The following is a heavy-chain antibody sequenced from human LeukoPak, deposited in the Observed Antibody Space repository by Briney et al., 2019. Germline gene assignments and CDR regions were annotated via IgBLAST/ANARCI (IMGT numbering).Heavy chain of an antibody. Sequence: SETLSLTCAVSGGSISSGGYSWSWIRQPPGKGLEWIGYIYHSGSTYYNPSLESRVTVSTDRSKTLCSLKLTSVTAADTAVYYCVAEEYGTGSYYKSAFWGKGALVTVSS. D-gene: IGHD3-10*01. CDR2: IYHSGST. J-gene: IGHJ4*02. CDR3: VAEEYGTGSYYKSAF. CDR1: GGSISSGGYS. V-gene: IGHV4-30-2*01.